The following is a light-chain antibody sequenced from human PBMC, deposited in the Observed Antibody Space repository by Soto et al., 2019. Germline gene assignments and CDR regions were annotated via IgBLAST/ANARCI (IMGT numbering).Light chain of an antibody. CDR1: QGTISY. Sequence: IQLTQSPSSLSASVGDRVTITCRASQGTISYLAWYQQKPGKAPKLLIYAASTLQSGVPSRFSGSGSGTDFTLTINSLQPEDFATYYCQQLNSYPVTFGQGTRLEIK. CDR2: AAS. CDR3: QQLNSYPVT. V-gene: IGKV1-9*01. J-gene: IGKJ5*01.